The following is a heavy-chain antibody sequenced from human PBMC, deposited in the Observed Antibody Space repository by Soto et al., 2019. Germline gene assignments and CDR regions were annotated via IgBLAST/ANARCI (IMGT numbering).Heavy chain of an antibody. CDR1: GGSFSGYY. CDR2: INHSGST. J-gene: IGHJ4*02. D-gene: IGHD3-22*01. V-gene: IGHV4-34*01. CDR3: ARVLGRTYYYDSSGYYYYFDY. Sequence: SETLSLTCAVYGGSFSGYYWSWILQPPGKGLEWIGEINHSGSTNYNPSLKSRVTISVDTSKNQFSLKLSSVTAADTAVYYCARVLGRTYYYDSSGYYYYFDYWGQGTLVTVSS.